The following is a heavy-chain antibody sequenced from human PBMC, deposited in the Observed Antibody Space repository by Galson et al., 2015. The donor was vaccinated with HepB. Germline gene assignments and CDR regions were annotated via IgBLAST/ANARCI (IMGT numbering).Heavy chain of an antibody. V-gene: IGHV2-5*02. D-gene: IGHD1-1*01. CDR1: GFSLTTSGVG. J-gene: IGHJ4*02. CDR3: AHRKGGNGWNEGYVDS. CDR2: IYWDNDK. Sequence: PALVKPTQTLTLTCTFSGFSLTTSGVGVGWIRQPPGGAPEWLVVIYWDNDKRYSPSLKSRLSISKDTSTSQVVLTMTDMDPMDTATYFCAHRKGGNGWNEGYVDSWGQGTLATVSS.